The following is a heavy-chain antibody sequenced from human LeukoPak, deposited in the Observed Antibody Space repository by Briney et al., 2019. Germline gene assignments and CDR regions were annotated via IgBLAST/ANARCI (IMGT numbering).Heavy chain of an antibody. CDR3: ARDSRSPGPVFSDY. CDR2: ISAYDAKT. J-gene: IGHJ4*02. CDR1: GYTFTSYG. Sequence: GASVKVSCKASGYTFTSYGINWVRQAPGQGLEWMGWISAYDAKTHYAERLQGRVTMTRDISASTVYMELRSLTSDDTAVYYCARDSRSPGPVFSDYWGQGTLVTVSS. D-gene: IGHD1-14*01. V-gene: IGHV1-18*01.